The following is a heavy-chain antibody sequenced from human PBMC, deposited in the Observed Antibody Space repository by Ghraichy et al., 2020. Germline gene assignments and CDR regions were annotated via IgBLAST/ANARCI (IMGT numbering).Heavy chain of an antibody. CDR2: ISSNGSTI. D-gene: IGHD3-9*01. V-gene: IGHV3-48*03. CDR1: GFTFSSYE. CDR3: ASAGLLRYVDWLSFWFDP. Sequence: GGSLRLSCAASGFTFSSYEMNWVRQAPGKGLEWVSYISSNGSTIYYADSVKGRFTISRDNAKNSLYLQMNSLRAEDTAVYYCASAGLLRYVDWLSFWFDPWGQGTLVTVSS. J-gene: IGHJ5*02.